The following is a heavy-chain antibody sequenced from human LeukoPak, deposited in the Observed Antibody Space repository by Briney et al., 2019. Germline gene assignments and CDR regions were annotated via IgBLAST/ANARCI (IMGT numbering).Heavy chain of an antibody. CDR3: ARVMVYARTNAFDI. V-gene: IGHV3-13*01. CDR2: IGTAGDT. Sequence: GGSLRLSCAASGFTFSSYDMHWVRQATGKGLEWVSAIGTAGDTYYPGSVKGRFTISRENAKNSLYLQMNSLRAGDTAVYYCARVMVYARTNAFDIWGQGTMVTVSS. D-gene: IGHD2-8*01. CDR1: GFTFSSYD. J-gene: IGHJ3*02.